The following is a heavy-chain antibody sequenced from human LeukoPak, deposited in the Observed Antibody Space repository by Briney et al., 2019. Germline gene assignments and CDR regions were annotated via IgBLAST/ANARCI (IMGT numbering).Heavy chain of an antibody. D-gene: IGHD4-17*01. J-gene: IGHJ1*01. CDR2: ISYTGST. Sequence: PSETLSLTCIVSGGSISNYYWSWIRQSPGKGLEWIGFISYTGSTNYNPSLKSRVTISVDTSKNQFSLKLTSVTAADTAVYYCARDDYGDYTFHHWGQGTLVTVSS. CDR3: ARDDYGDYTFHH. V-gene: IGHV4-59*01. CDR1: GGSISNYY.